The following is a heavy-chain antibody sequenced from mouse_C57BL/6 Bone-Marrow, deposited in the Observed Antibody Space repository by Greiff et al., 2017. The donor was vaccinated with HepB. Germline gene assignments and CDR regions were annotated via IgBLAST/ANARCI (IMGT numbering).Heavy chain of an antibody. CDR2: INPNNGGT. CDR1: GYTFTDYN. J-gene: IGHJ3*01. D-gene: IGHD1-1*01. V-gene: IGHV1-22*01. CDR3: ARGYYGSSPWFAY. Sequence: DVQLQESGPELVKPGASVKMSCKASGYTFTDYNMHWVKQSHGKSLEWIGYINPNNGGTSYNQKFKGKATLTVNKSSSTAYMELRSLTSEDSAVYYCARGYYGSSPWFAYWGQGTLVTVSA.